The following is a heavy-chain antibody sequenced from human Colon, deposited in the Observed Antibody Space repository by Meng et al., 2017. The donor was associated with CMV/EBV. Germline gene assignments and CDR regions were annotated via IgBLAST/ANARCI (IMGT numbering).Heavy chain of an antibody. CDR2: VRAGGTA. Sequence: SGGGFVKPGGSLRLSCAASGFTFVHAWMSWVRQAPGTGLEWVARVRAGGTADYAAPVKGRFTVGRDDSTNTVYLQMNNLLSNDTAVYYCVTDYPERTAQIDNWGQGTLVTVSS. CDR3: VTDYPERTAQIDN. J-gene: IGHJ4*02. D-gene: IGHD1/OR15-1a*01. V-gene: IGHV3-15*01. CDR1: GFTFVHAW.